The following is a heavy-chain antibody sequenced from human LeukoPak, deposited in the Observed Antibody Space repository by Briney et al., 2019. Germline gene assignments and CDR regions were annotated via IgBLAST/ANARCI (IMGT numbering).Heavy chain of an antibody. CDR3: ARAGPGYSYGR. V-gene: IGHV4-34*01. Sequence: SETLSLTCAVYGGSFSGYYWSWIRQPPGKGLEWIGEINHSGSTNYNPSLKSRVTISVDTSKNQFSLKLSSVTDADTAVYYCARAGPGYSYGRWGQGTLVTVSS. D-gene: IGHD5-18*01. CDR2: INHSGST. J-gene: IGHJ4*02. CDR1: GGSFSGYY.